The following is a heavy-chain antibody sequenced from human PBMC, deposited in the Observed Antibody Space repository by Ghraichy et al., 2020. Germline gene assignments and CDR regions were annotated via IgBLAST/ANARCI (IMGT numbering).Heavy chain of an antibody. CDR2: ISGSGGST. Sequence: GESLRLSCAASGFTFSSYAMSWVRQAPGKGLEWVSAISGSGGSTYYADSVKGRFTISRDNSKNTLYLQMNSLRAEDTAVYYCAKGGYYDSSGYSSYYYYMDVWGKGTTVTVSS. D-gene: IGHD3-22*01. J-gene: IGHJ6*03. V-gene: IGHV3-23*01. CDR3: AKGGYYDSSGYSSYYYYMDV. CDR1: GFTFSSYA.